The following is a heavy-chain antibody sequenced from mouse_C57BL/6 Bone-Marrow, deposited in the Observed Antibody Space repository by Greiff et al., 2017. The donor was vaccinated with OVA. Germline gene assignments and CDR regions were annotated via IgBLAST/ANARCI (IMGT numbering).Heavy chain of an antibody. Sequence: VQLQQSGAELVKPGASVKLSCKASGYTFTSYWMHWVKQRPGQGLEWIGMIHPNSGSTNYNEKFKSKATLTVDKSSSTAYMQLSSLTSEDSAVYYCARLYYGSRPMFAYWGQGTLVTVSA. CDR3: ARLYYGSRPMFAY. J-gene: IGHJ3*01. CDR1: GYTFTSYW. CDR2: IHPNSGST. V-gene: IGHV1-64*01. D-gene: IGHD1-1*01.